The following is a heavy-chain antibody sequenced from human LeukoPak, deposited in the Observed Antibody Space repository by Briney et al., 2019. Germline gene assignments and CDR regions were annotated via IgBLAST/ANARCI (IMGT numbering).Heavy chain of an antibody. CDR2: ISGSGGST. V-gene: IGHV3-23*01. CDR1: GFTFSSYA. J-gene: IGHJ3*02. Sequence: GGSLRLSCAASGFTFSSYAMSWVRQAPGKGLEWVSAISGSGGSTYYADSVKGRFTISRDNSKNTLYLQMNGLRAEDTAVYYCAKVLLDDYGDYGHAFDIWGQGTMVTVSS. CDR3: AKVLLDDYGDYGHAFDI. D-gene: IGHD4-17*01.